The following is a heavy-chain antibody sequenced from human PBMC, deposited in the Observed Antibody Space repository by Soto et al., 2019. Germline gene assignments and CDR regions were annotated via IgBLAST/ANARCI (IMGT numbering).Heavy chain of an antibody. CDR1: GFTFSTYW. Sequence: EVQLVESGGGLVQPGGSLRLSCAAPGFTFSTYWMTWVRQPPGKGLEWVASMDQDGSETYYVDSVRGRFTVSRDNAKNSLYLQMNSLRVEDTAVYYCVCGGNFFIYWGQGTLVTVSP. J-gene: IGHJ4*02. CDR3: VCGGNFFIY. CDR2: MDQDGSET. V-gene: IGHV3-7*01. D-gene: IGHD3-16*01.